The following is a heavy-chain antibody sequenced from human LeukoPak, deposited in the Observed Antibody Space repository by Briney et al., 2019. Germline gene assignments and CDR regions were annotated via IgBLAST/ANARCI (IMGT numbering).Heavy chain of an antibody. Sequence: SETLSLTCTVSGGSISSSSYYWGWIRQPPGKGLEWLGSIYYSGTTYYNPSLKSRVTISVDTSKNQFSLKLSSVTAADTAVYYCARIVVALTYYYMDVWGKGATVTVSS. CDR3: ARIVVALTYYYMDV. CDR2: IYYSGTT. V-gene: IGHV4-39*01. D-gene: IGHD3-22*01. J-gene: IGHJ6*03. CDR1: GGSISSSSYY.